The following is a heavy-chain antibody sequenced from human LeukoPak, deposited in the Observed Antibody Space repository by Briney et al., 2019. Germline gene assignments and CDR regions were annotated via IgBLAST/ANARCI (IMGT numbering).Heavy chain of an antibody. Sequence: GGSLRLSCAAPGFTFSSYSMNWVRQAPGKGLEWVSYISSSSSTIYYADSVKGRFTISRDNAKNSLYLQMNSLRAEDTAVYYCAKDLHYGSADYWGQGTLVTVSS. J-gene: IGHJ4*02. V-gene: IGHV3-48*01. CDR2: ISSSSSTI. CDR3: AKDLHYGSADY. D-gene: IGHD3-10*01. CDR1: GFTFSSYS.